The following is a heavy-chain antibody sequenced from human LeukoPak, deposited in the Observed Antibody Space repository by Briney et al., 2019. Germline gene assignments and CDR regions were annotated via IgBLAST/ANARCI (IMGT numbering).Heavy chain of an antibody. Sequence: PGGSLRLSCAASGFTFSSYEMNWVRQAPGKGLEWVSYISSSGSTIYYADSVKGRFTISRDNAKNSLYLQMNSLRAEDTAGYYCARAGTHYDILTGYYVGEDYFDYWGQGTLVTVSS. CDR3: ARAGTHYDILTGYYVGEDYFDY. D-gene: IGHD3-9*01. J-gene: IGHJ4*02. CDR2: ISSSGSTI. CDR1: GFTFSSYE. V-gene: IGHV3-48*03.